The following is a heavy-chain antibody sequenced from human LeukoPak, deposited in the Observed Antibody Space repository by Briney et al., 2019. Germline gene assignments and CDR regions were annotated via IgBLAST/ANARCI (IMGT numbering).Heavy chain of an antibody. D-gene: IGHD6-13*01. CDR2: ISYDGSNK. V-gene: IGHV3-30*03. Sequence: GGSLRLSCAASGFTFSSCSMNWARQAPGRGLEWVAVISYDGSNKYYADSVKGRFTISRDNSKNTLYLQMNSLRAEDTAVYYCARDALTHSSSWRQVGYYFDYWGQGTLVTVSS. CDR1: GFTFSSCS. CDR3: ARDALTHSSSWRQVGYYFDY. J-gene: IGHJ4*02.